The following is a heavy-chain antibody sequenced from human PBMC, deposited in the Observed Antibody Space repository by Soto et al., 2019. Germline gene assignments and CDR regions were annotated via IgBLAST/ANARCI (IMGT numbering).Heavy chain of an antibody. J-gene: IGHJ6*02. D-gene: IGHD3-10*01. CDR1: SGSISSYY. CDR2: IDTSGTT. Sequence: SETLSLTCTVPSGSISSYYVSWIRQSAGKGLEWIGRIDTSGTTNYNPSLKSRVTMSVDASKNHFSLNLSSVTAADTAVYYCARGPRGYVYYHGMDVWGQGTTVTVSS. V-gene: IGHV4-4*07. CDR3: ARGPRGYVYYHGMDV.